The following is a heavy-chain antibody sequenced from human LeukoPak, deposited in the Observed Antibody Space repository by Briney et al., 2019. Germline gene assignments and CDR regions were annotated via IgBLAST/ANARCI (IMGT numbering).Heavy chain of an antibody. J-gene: IGHJ5*02. CDR3: ATPPITIFGVVRGGWFDP. Sequence: SVKVSCKVSGYTLTELSMHWVRQAPGKGLEWMGGFDPEDGETIYAQKFQGRVTMSEDTSTDTAYMELSSLRSEDTAVYYCATPPITIFGVVRGGWFDPWGQGTLVTVSS. D-gene: IGHD3-3*01. CDR2: FDPEDGET. V-gene: IGHV1-24*01. CDR1: GYTLTELS.